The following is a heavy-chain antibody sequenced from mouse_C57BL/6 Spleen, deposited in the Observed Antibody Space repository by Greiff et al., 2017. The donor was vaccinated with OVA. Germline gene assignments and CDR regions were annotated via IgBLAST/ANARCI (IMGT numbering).Heavy chain of an antibody. J-gene: IGHJ2*01. Sequence: QVQLQQPGAELVKPGASVKMSCKASGYTFTSYWITWVKQRPGQGLEWIGDIYPGSGSTNYNETFKSKATLTVDTSSSTAYMQLSSLTSEDSAVYYCARRHYYGSSAWDYWGQGTTLTVSS. D-gene: IGHD1-1*01. V-gene: IGHV1-55*01. CDR2: IYPGSGST. CDR3: ARRHYYGSSAWDY. CDR1: GYTFTSYW.